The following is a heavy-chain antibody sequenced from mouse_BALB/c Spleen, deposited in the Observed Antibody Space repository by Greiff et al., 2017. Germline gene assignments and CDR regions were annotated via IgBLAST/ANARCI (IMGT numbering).Heavy chain of an antibody. Sequence: QVQLKQSGPELVRPGVSVKISCKGSGYTFTDYAMHWVKQSHAKSLEWIGVISTYYGNTNYNQKFKGKATMTVDKSSSTAYMELARLTSEDSAIYYCARTPYYRYEYYFDYWGQGTTLTVSS. J-gene: IGHJ2*01. V-gene: IGHV1-67*01. CDR1: GYTFTDYA. CDR3: ARTPYYRYEYYFDY. CDR2: ISTYYGNT. D-gene: IGHD2-14*01.